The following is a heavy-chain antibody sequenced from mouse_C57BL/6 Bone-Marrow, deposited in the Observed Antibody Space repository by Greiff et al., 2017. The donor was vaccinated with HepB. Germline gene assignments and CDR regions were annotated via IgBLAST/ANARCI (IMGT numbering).Heavy chain of an antibody. CDR1: GYSFTDYN. D-gene: IGHD2-2*01. Sequence: VQLKQSGPELVKPGASVKISCKASGYSFTDYNMNWVKQSNGKSLEWIGVINPNYGTTSYNQKFKGKATLTVDQSSSTGYMQLNSLTSEDSAVYYCARGEDYGYDGFDYWGQGTTLTVSS. J-gene: IGHJ2*01. CDR2: INPNYGTT. CDR3: ARGEDYGYDGFDY. V-gene: IGHV1-39*01.